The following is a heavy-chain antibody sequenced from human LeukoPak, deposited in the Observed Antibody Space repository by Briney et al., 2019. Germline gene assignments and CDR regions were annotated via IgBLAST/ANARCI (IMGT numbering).Heavy chain of an antibody. CDR2: IQYDGSNE. J-gene: IGHJ4*02. CDR3: AKGRSSWSAFDY. Sequence: GGSLRLSCAASRFTFSSYGMHWVRQAPGKGLEWVAYIQYDGSNEQYADSVKGRFSISRDSSKNILYLQMNSLRAEDTAVYYCAKGRSSWSAFDYWGQGTLVTVSS. D-gene: IGHD6-13*01. V-gene: IGHV3-30*02. CDR1: RFTFSSYG.